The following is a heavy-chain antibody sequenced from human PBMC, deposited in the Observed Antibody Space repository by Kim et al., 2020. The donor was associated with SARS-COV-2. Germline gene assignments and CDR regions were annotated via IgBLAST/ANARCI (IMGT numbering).Heavy chain of an antibody. D-gene: IGHD6-13*01. V-gene: IGHV4-59*01. CDR2: ICYSANT. J-gene: IGHJ4*02. CDR3: ARSDNSNWVFDF. Sequence: SETLSLTCNVSGASISGYCWNWIRQPPGRALEWIGSICYSANTRYSPSIKSRVTMSEDTSKSQFSLHLNSVTAADTAVYYCARSDNSNWVFDFWGKGTLATVSS. CDR1: GASISGYC.